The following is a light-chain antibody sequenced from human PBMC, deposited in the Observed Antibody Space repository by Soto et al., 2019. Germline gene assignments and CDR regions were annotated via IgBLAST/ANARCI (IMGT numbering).Light chain of an antibody. CDR1: QGISNY. Sequence: DXXVPXXPXSLSAPVGPSVILCCLASQGISNYLAWYQQKPEKGPMLLIYAASTLQAGGPSRCSGSGAGTDFTPTSSSLQHEDVASYYWQKYNSAPCTFGQGTRLEIK. CDR2: AAS. J-gene: IGKJ5*01. V-gene: IGKV1-27*01. CDR3: QKYNSAPCT.